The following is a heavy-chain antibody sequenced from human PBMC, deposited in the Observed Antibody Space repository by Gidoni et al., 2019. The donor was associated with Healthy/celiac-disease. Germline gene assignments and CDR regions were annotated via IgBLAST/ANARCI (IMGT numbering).Heavy chain of an antibody. CDR2: ISSSSSYT. CDR3: ARPRYSSSWYAAFDI. V-gene: IGHV3-11*06. Sequence: QVQLVESGGGLVKPGGSLRLSCAASGFTFSDYYMSWIRQAPGKGLEWVSYISSSSSYTNYADSVKGRFTISRDNAKNSLYLQMNSLRAEDTAVYYCARPRYSSSWYAAFDIWGQGTMVTVSS. J-gene: IGHJ3*02. CDR1: GFTFSDYY. D-gene: IGHD6-13*01.